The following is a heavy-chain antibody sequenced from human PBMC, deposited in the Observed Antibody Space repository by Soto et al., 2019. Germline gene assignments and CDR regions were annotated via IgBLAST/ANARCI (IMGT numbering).Heavy chain of an antibody. CDR2: IFHRGTS. CDR1: GGSITSNHW. V-gene: IGHV4-4*02. D-gene: IGHD2-15*01. J-gene: IGHJ4*02. Sequence: NPSETLSLTCSVSGGSITSNHWWSWVRQAPGKGLEWIGEIFHRGTSHHNPSLESRVTLSVDKSKNQFSLMLTSVTAADTAVYYCASKYCPSTICYLFDNWGQGALVTVSS. CDR3: ASKYCPSTICYLFDN.